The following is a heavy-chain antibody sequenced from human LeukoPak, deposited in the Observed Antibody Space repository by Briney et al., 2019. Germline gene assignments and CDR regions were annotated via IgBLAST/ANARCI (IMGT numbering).Heavy chain of an antibody. D-gene: IGHD3-22*01. CDR2: ISSSSSTI. J-gene: IGHJ4*02. CDR1: GFTFSSYS. V-gene: IGHV3-48*02. CDR3: ARGYNYYDDYGYYFDY. Sequence: GGSLRLSCAASGFTFSSYSMNWVRQAPGKGLEWVSYISSSSSTIYYADSVKGRFTISRDNAKNSLYLQMNSLRDEDTAVYYCARGYNYYDDYGYYFDYWGRGTLVTVSS.